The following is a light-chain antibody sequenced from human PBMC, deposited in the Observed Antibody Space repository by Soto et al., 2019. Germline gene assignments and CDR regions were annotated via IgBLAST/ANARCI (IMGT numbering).Light chain of an antibody. CDR1: QTVSTF. CDR3: QQTDTLPRT. J-gene: IGKJ1*01. Sequence: DIQMTQSPSSLSASVGDRVTIACRASQTVSTFVNWYQQKPGKVPALLIYSTSTLYSGVPSRFSGSGSGTEFTLTINGLQPEDFATYYCQQTDTLPRTFAEGTKVDIK. CDR2: STS. V-gene: IGKV1-39*01.